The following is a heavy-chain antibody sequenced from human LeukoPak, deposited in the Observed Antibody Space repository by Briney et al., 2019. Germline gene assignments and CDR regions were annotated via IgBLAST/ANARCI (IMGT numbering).Heavy chain of an antibody. CDR2: IYPGDSDT. Sequence: GESLKISCKGSGYSFTSYWIGWVRQMPGKGLEWMGIIYPGDSDTRYSPSFQGQVTISADKSISTAYLQWSSLKASDTAMYYCARLGSTAMLYYYYGMDVWGQGTTVTVSS. CDR1: GYSFTSYW. V-gene: IGHV5-51*01. J-gene: IGHJ6*02. D-gene: IGHD5-18*01. CDR3: ARLGSTAMLYYYYGMDV.